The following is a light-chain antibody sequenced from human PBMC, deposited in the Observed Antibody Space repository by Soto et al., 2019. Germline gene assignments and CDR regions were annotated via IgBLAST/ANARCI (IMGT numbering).Light chain of an antibody. V-gene: IGLV2-14*01. Sequence: QSALTQPASVSGSPRQSITISCSGTTSDIGRYNFVSWYQQHPGKAPKLIIYEVTVRPSGLSNRFSASKSGTTASLTISGLQDEDEAVYYCSSHTSSTYWVFGGGTKLTVL. CDR2: EVT. CDR1: TSDIGRYNF. J-gene: IGLJ3*02. CDR3: SSHTSSTYWV.